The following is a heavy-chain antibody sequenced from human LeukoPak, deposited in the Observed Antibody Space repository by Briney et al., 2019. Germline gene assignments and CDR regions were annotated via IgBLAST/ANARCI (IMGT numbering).Heavy chain of an antibody. Sequence: PGGSLRLSRAASGFSFSSYEMNWVRQAPGKGLEWISYISASGTLTHYADSVEGRFTISRDNAKNSLYLQMNSLRGEDTAVYYCARDGTPIHSSGWVYMDVWGKGTTVTISS. J-gene: IGHJ6*04. CDR2: ISASGTLT. CDR3: ARDGTPIHSSGWVYMDV. V-gene: IGHV3-48*03. CDR1: GFSFSSYE. D-gene: IGHD6-25*01.